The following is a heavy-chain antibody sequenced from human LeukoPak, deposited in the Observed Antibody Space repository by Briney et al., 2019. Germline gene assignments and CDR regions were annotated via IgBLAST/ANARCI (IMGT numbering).Heavy chain of an antibody. CDR3: ARDFYGDDGHHPFDY. Sequence: SETLSLTCSVSGGSISNYYWNWIPQPAGKGLEWIGRIYASGSTNYSPSLKSRVTISMDKSKNHFSLNLKSVTAADTGFYYCARDFYGDDGHHPFDYWGQGIQVTVSS. V-gene: IGHV4-4*07. CDR2: IYASGST. CDR1: GGSISNYY. J-gene: IGHJ4*02. D-gene: IGHD2/OR15-2a*01.